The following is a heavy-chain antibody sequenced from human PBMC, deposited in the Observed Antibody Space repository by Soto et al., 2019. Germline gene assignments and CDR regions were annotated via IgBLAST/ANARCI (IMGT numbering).Heavy chain of an antibody. CDR1: GYIFTTYG. Sequence: QVHLVQSGAEVKKPGASVKVSCKGSGYIFTTYGITWVRQAPGQGLERMGWISAHNGNTDYAQKLQGRVTVTRDTSTSTDYMELKKLRSDGTAVYYCARGRYGDYWGQGALVPVSS. CDR3: ARGRYGDY. J-gene: IGHJ4*02. V-gene: IGHV1-18*01. CDR2: ISAHNGNT. D-gene: IGHD1-1*01.